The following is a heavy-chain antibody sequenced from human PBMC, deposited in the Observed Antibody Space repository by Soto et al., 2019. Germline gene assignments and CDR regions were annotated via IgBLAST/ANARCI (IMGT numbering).Heavy chain of an antibody. Sequence: QVQLVQSGAEVKKPGSSVKVSCKASGGTFSSYTISWVRQAPGQGLEWMGRIIPILGIANYAQKFQGRVKITADKSTSTAYMERSSLRSEDTAVYYCASVRSYCSSTSCPYYYYYYYYMDVWGKGTTVTVSS. CDR3: ASVRSYCSSTSCPYYYYYYYYMDV. D-gene: IGHD2-2*01. J-gene: IGHJ6*03. V-gene: IGHV1-69*02. CDR1: GGTFSSYT. CDR2: IIPILGIA.